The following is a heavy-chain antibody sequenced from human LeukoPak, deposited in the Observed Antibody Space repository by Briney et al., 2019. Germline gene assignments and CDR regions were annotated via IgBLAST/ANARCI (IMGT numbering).Heavy chain of an antibody. J-gene: IGHJ4*02. CDR3: ARDSPHQRFDY. V-gene: IGHV1-2*02. Sequence: ASVKVSCKASGYTFIDDWIHWVRQAPGQGLEWMGRIDLKTGDITSAQKFQGRVTMTRDTSISTTYMDLSGLGTDDTAVYYCARDSPHQRFDYWGQGTLVTVSS. CDR2: IDLKTGDI. CDR1: GYTFIDDW.